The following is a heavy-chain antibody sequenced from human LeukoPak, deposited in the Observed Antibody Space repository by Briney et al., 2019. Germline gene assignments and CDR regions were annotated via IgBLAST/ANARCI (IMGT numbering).Heavy chain of an antibody. CDR1: GFTFSNAW. J-gene: IGHJ4*02. V-gene: IGHV3-53*01. Sequence: PGGSLRLSCAASGFTFSNAWMSWVRQAPGKGLEWVSVISSGGATYYADSVKGRFTISRDNSKSTLYLQMNSLRAEDTAVYYCARAAYLRNYFDYWGQGTLVTVSS. CDR2: ISSGGAT. D-gene: IGHD2-21*01. CDR3: ARAAYLRNYFDY.